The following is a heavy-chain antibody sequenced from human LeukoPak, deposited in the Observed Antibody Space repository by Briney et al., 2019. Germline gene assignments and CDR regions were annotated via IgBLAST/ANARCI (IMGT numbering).Heavy chain of an antibody. V-gene: IGHV3-64*01. Sequence: GGSLRLSCAASGFTFSSYSMHWVRQAPGKGLEFVSAISSNERRTYYANSVKGRFTISRDISKNTLYLQMGSLRAEDMAVYYCARVDYGSGCDSWGQGTLVTVSS. D-gene: IGHD6-19*01. CDR1: GFTFSSYS. CDR2: ISSNERRT. CDR3: ARVDYGSGCDS. J-gene: IGHJ4*02.